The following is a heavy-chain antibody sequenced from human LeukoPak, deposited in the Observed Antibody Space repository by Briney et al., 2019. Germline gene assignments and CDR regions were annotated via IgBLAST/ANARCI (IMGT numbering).Heavy chain of an antibody. D-gene: IGHD3-16*01. J-gene: IGHJ4*02. Sequence: GGSLRLSCAASGFTFSDYYMSWIRQAPGKALEWVSYVSSGSSTIYYADSVKGRFTISRDNAKNSLYLQMNSLRAEDTAVYYCARTYAYDATGDRGHWGQGTLVTVSS. CDR2: VSSGSSTI. CDR1: GFTFSDYY. CDR3: ARTYAYDATGDRGH. V-gene: IGHV3-11*04.